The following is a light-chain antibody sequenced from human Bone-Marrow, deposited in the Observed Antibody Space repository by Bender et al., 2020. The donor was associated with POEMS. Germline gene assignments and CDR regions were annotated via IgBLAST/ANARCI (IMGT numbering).Light chain of an antibody. Sequence: QSALTQPASVSGSPGQSITISCTGASSDVGAYNLVSWYQQHPGKAPKLLIYEVRKRPSGIPDRFSGSNSENTATLTISGTQAVDEADYYCQAWDSSTALFGGGTKLTVL. V-gene: IGLV2-14*02. CDR3: QAWDSSTAL. CDR2: EVR. CDR1: SSDVGAYNL. J-gene: IGLJ2*01.